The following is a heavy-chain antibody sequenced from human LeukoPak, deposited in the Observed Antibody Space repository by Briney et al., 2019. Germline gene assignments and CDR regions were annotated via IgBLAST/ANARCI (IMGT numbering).Heavy chain of an antibody. CDR3: AKVFTFGSKHLDY. J-gene: IGHJ4*02. Sequence: GGSLRLSCAASGFTFSSYAMSWVRQAPGKGLEWVSAISGSGGSTYYADSVKGRFTISRDNSKNTPYLQMNSLRAEDTAVYYCAKVFTFGSKHLDYWGQGTLVTVSS. D-gene: IGHD3-16*01. V-gene: IGHV3-23*01. CDR1: GFTFSSYA. CDR2: ISGSGGST.